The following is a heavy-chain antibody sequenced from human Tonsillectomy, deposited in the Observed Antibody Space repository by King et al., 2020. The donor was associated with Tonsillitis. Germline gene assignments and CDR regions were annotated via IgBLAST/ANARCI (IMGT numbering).Heavy chain of an antibody. D-gene: IGHD1-26*01. V-gene: IGHV3-30-3*01. CDR1: GFTFSSYA. CDR2: ISYDGSNK. Sequence: VQLVESGGGVFQPGSSLRLSCAASGFTFSSYAMHWVRQAPGKGLEWVAVISYDGSNKYYSDSVKGRFTISRDNSKNTLYLQMNSLRAEDTAVYYCARDQRSYWLNYYYYGMDVWGQGTTVTVSS. CDR3: ARDQRSYWLNYYYYGMDV. J-gene: IGHJ6*02.